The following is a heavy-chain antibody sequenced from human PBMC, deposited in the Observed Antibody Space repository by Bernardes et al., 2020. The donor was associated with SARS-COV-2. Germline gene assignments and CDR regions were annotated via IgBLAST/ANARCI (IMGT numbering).Heavy chain of an antibody. J-gene: IGHJ4*02. Sequence: GGSLRLSCAASGFTFSSYAMNWVRQAPGKGLEWVSSISGSGSNTYYADSVKGRFTISRDNSKNTLYLQMNSLRAEDTAVYYCATEYSNLDYYFDYWGQGTLVSV. D-gene: IGHD6-6*01. V-gene: IGHV3-23*01. CDR2: ISGSGSNT. CDR1: GFTFSSYA. CDR3: ATEYSNLDYYFDY.